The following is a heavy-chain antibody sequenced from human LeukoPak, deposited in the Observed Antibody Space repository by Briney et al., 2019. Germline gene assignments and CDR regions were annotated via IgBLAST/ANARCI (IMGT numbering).Heavy chain of an antibody. CDR3: AKVGTIITGTTRDFDY. V-gene: IGHV3-23*01. Sequence: PGGSLRLSCAASGFTFSSYAMSWVRQAPGKGLEWVSAISGSGGSTYYADSVKGRFTISRDNSKNTLYLQMNSLRAEDTAVYYCAKVGTIITGTTRDFDYWGQGTLVTVSS. CDR2: ISGSGGST. J-gene: IGHJ4*02. CDR1: GFTFSSYA. D-gene: IGHD1-7*01.